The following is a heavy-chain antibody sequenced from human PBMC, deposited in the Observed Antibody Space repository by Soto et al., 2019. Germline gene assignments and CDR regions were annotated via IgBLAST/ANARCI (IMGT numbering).Heavy chain of an antibody. CDR2: ISGSGDYI. V-gene: IGHV3-11*01. CDR3: DKDTYSGGATGIDD. J-gene: IGHJ4*02. CDR1: GFRFSDNY. Sequence: QVQLVESGGGLVKPGGSLRLSCAASGFRFSDNYMSWIRHSPGKGLEWVSDISGSGDYIYYENSVKGRFTISRDNARNSLHLEMTSLRVEDTAVYYCDKDTYSGGATGIDDWGQGTLVTVSS. D-gene: IGHD5-12*01.